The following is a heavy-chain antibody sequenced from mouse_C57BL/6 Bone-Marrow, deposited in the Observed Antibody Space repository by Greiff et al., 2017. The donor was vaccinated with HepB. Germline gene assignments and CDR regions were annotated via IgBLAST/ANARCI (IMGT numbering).Heavy chain of an antibody. CDR1: GYTFTSYW. V-gene: IGHV1-59*01. CDR3: AALYYDYSYFDY. D-gene: IGHD2-4*01. J-gene: IGHJ2*01. CDR2: IDPSDSYT. Sequence: VQLQQPGAELVRPGTSVKLSCKASGYTFTSYWMHWVKQRPGQGLEWIGVIDPSDSYTNYNQKFKGKATLTVDTSSSTAYMQRSSLTSEDSAVYYCAALYYDYSYFDYWGQGTTLTVSS.